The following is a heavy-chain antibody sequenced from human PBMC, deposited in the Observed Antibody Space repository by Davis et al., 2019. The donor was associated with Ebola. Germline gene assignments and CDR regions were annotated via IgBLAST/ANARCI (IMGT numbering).Heavy chain of an antibody. D-gene: IGHD3-10*01. J-gene: IGHJ6*04. CDR1: GYTFTSYG. CDR3: ARGRGGRGVMRYYYYGMDV. CDR2: MNPNSGNT. V-gene: IGHV1-8*02. Sequence: ASVKVSCKASGYTFTSYGISWVRQATGQGLEWMGWMNPNSGNTGYAQKFQGRVTMTRNTSISTAYMELSSLRSEDTAVYYCARGRGGRGVMRYYYYGMDVWGKGTTVTVSS.